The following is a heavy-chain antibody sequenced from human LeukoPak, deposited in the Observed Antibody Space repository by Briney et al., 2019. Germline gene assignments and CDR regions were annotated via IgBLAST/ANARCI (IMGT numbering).Heavy chain of an antibody. CDR1: GFTFSSYS. CDR3: ARVDGAYGSGSYYNY. V-gene: IGHV3-21*01. Sequence: GGSLRLSCAASGFTFSSYSMNWVRQAPGKGLEWVSSISSSSSYIYYADSVKGRFTISRDNAKNSLYLQMNSLRAEDTAVYYCARVDGAYGSGSYYNYWGQGALVTVSS. D-gene: IGHD3-10*01. J-gene: IGHJ4*02. CDR2: ISSSSSYI.